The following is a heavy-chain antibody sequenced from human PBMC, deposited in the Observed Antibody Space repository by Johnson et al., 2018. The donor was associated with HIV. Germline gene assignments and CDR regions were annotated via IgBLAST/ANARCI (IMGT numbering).Heavy chain of an antibody. V-gene: IGHV3-11*04. Sequence: VQLVESGGGLVKPGGSLRLSCAASGVTFSDYYMNWIRQAPGKGLEWVSYISRGGNTIYYADSVKGRFSISRDNAKNSLYLQMNSLRAEDTAVYYCASSSPSDYAFNFWGQGTMVTVSS. CDR2: ISRGGNTI. J-gene: IGHJ3*01. CDR3: ASSSPSDYAFNF. CDR1: GVTFSDYY. D-gene: IGHD6-6*01.